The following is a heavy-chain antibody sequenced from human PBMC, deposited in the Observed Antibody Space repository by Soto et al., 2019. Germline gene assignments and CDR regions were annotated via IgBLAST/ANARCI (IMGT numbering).Heavy chain of an antibody. D-gene: IGHD4-4*01. V-gene: IGHV3-23*01. J-gene: IGHJ6*02. Sequence: GGSLRLSCEASGFPFSDYVRNWVRQGPGKGLEWVSRIGRGDDKDYADSVKGRFTISRDTSKNTLFLQMNSLRAEDTALYFCAKDGTTVGQDYYGMDVWGQGTTVTVSS. CDR1: GFPFSDYV. CDR3: AKDGTTVGQDYYGMDV. CDR2: IGRGDDK.